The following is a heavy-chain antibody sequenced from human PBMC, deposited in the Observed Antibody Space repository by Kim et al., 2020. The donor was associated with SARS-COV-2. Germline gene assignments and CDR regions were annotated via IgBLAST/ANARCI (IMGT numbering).Heavy chain of an antibody. CDR3: ARDASALEWFPRDP. D-gene: IGHD3-3*01. Sequence: AQKFQGRVTITADKSTSTAYMELSSLRSEETAVYYCARDASALEWFPRDPWGQGTLVTVSS. V-gene: IGHV1-69*04. J-gene: IGHJ5*02.